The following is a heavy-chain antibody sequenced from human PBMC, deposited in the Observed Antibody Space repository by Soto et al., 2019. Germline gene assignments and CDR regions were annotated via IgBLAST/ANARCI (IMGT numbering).Heavy chain of an antibody. Sequence: GGALRLSCADSGFTFSSDDMHWVRQARGEGLEWVSAIGTAGDPYYPGSVKGRFTISRENAKNSLYLQVNSLRAGDTAVYYCARGGGGGSYSGYYYIMDVWGQGTTVTVSS. J-gene: IGHJ6*02. CDR2: IGTAGDP. V-gene: IGHV3-13*05. CDR3: ARGGGGGSYSGYYYIMDV. CDR1: GFTFSSDD. D-gene: IGHD1-26*01.